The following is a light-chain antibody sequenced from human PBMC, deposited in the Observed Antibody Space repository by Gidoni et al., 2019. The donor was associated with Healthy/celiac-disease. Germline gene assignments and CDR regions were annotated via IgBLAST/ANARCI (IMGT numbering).Light chain of an antibody. CDR3: QQRSNWHP. J-gene: IGKJ4*01. Sequence: MFTQSPATLSLSPGERATLSCRASQGVSSYLACSQQKPGPAPRLLIYDASNRATGIPARFSGSGPGTDFTLTISSLEPEDFAVYYCQQRSNWHPFGGGTKVEIK. CDR2: DAS. V-gene: IGKV3D-11*01. CDR1: QGVSSY.